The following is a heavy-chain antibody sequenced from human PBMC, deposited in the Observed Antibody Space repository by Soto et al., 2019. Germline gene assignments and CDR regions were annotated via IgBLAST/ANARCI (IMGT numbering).Heavy chain of an antibody. CDR2: INHSGST. CDR1: GGSFSGYY. J-gene: IGHJ6*02. D-gene: IGHD1-1*01. CDR3: ARELMTYYYGMDV. Sequence: PSETLSLTCAVYGGSFSGYYWSWIRQPPGKGLEWIGEINHSGSTNYNPSLKSRVTISVDTSKNQFSLKLSSVTAADTAVYYCARELMTYYYGMDVWGQGTTVT. V-gene: IGHV4-34*01.